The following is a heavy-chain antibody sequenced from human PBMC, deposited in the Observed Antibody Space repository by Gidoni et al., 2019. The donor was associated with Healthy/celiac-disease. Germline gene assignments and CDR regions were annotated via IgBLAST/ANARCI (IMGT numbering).Heavy chain of an antibody. CDR3: ARARGHIVVVVAAKGWFDP. CDR1: GGSFSGYY. V-gene: IGHV4-34*01. J-gene: IGHJ5*02. CDR2: INHSGST. Sequence: QVQLQQWGAGLLKPSETLSLTCAVYGGSFSGYYWSWIRQPPGKGLEWIGEINHSGSTNYNPSLKSRVTISVDTSKNQFSLKLSSVTAADTAVYYCARARGHIVVVVAAKGWFDPWGQGTLVTVSS. D-gene: IGHD2-15*01.